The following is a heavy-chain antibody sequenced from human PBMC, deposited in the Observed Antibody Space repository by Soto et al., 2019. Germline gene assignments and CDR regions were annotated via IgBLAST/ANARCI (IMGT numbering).Heavy chain of an antibody. CDR1: GYSFTNYW. J-gene: IGHJ3*02. V-gene: IGHV5-51*01. CDR2: IYPGDSDI. D-gene: IGHD2-15*01. CDR3: ARLGRDCSGGSCYFLDAFDI. Sequence: EVQLVQSGAEVKKPGESLKISCKGSGYSFTNYWIGWVRQMPGKGLEWMGIIYPGDSDIRYSPSFQGQVTISADKSISAAYLQWSSLKASDTAMYYCARLGRDCSGGSCYFLDAFDIWGQGTMVTVSS.